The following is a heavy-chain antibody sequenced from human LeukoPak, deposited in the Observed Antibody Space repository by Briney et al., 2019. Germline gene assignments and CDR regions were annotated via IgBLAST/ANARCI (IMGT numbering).Heavy chain of an antibody. CDR2: IYYSGST. Sequence: SETLSLTCTVSGGSISSSSYYWGWIRQPPGKGLEWIGSIYYSGSTYYNPSLKSRVTISVDTSKNQFSLKLSSVTAADTAVYYCARGVGSSTQVDYYYGMDVWDQGTTVTVSS. CDR3: ARGVGSSTQVDYYYGMDV. V-gene: IGHV4-39*01. CDR1: GGSISSSSYY. D-gene: IGHD2-2*01. J-gene: IGHJ6*02.